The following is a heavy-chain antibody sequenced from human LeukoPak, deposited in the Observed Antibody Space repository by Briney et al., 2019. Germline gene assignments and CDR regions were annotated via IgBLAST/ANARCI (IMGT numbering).Heavy chain of an antibody. CDR1: GFTFSDYY. Sequence: PGGCLRLSCAASGFTFSDYYMSWIRQAPGKGLEWVSYISSSGSTIYYADSVKGRFTISRDNAKNSLYLQMNSLRAEDTAVYYCARAITMVRGVTPNWFDPWGQGTLVTVSS. CDR2: ISSSGSTI. J-gene: IGHJ5*02. CDR3: ARAITMVRGVTPNWFDP. D-gene: IGHD3-10*01. V-gene: IGHV3-11*01.